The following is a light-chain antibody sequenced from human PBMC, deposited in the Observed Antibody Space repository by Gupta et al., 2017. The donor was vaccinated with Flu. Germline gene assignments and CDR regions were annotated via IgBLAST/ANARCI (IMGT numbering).Light chain of an antibody. CDR1: SGGVGSDF. CDR2: KDE. V-gene: IGLV6-57*03. J-gene: IGLJ3*02. CDR3: QAEDGDNWV. Sequence: KVTITCTRSSGGVGSDFVLWHQQRAGTAPNRLIYKDENRHSGVPARFSGSIDTSSTTATLVIAGRRTEDDDDYYCQAEDGDNWVFGGGTKLTVL.